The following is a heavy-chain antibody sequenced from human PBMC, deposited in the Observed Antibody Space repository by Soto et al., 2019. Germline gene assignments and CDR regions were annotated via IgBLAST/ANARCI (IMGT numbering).Heavy chain of an antibody. CDR1: GLTFSSYA. CDR2: ISGSGGST. Sequence: GGSLRLSCAASGLTFSSYAMSWVRQAPGKGLEWVSAISGSGGSTYYADSVKGRFTISRDNSKNTLYLQMNSLRAEDTALYYCAKDQLYIRGVIHNWFDPWGQGTLVTVPS. D-gene: IGHD3-10*02. CDR3: AKDQLYIRGVIHNWFDP. J-gene: IGHJ5*02. V-gene: IGHV3-23*01.